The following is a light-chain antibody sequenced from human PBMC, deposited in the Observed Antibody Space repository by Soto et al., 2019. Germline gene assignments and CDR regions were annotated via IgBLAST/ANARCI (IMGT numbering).Light chain of an antibody. Sequence: QAVVTQPPSVSGAPGQRVTISCTGSSSNIGAGYDVHWYQQLPGTAPKLLISGNSNRPSGVPDRFSGSKSGTSASLAITGLQAEDEADYDCQSYDSSLSAPVVFGGGTKLTVL. V-gene: IGLV1-40*01. CDR3: QSYDSSLSAPVV. CDR1: SSNIGAGYD. CDR2: GNS. J-gene: IGLJ2*01.